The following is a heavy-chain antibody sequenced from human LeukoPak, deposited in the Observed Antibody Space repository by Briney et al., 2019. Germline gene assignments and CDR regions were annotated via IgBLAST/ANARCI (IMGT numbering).Heavy chain of an antibody. D-gene: IGHD1-14*01. CDR3: AREPEGLTTESH. V-gene: IGHV1-69*04. CDR1: GGTFNNYI. J-gene: IGHJ4*02. CDR2: IILILDIA. Sequence: ASVTVSCKTSGGTFNNYIISWVRQAPGQGLVWVGTIILILDIANYAQKFQGRVAITADTSTSTAYMELSDLGSEDTAVYFCAREPEGLTTESHWGQGTLVTVSS.